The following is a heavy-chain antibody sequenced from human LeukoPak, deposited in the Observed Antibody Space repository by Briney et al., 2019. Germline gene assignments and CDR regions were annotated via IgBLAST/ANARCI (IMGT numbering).Heavy chain of an antibody. CDR2: IGGSGGST. CDR1: GFTFSSYA. CDR3: AKDRTVTTISWFDP. V-gene: IGHV3-23*01. Sequence: PGGSLRLSCAASGFTFSSYAMSWVRQAPGKGLEWVSAIGGSGGSTYYADSVKGRFTISRDNSKNTLYLQMNSLRAEDTAVYYCAKDRTVTTISWFDPWGQGTLVTVSS. J-gene: IGHJ5*02. D-gene: IGHD4-17*01.